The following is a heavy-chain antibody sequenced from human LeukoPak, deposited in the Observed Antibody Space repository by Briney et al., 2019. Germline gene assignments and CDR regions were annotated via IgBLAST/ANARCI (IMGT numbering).Heavy chain of an antibody. CDR1: GFTFTSYG. V-gene: IGHV3-33*06. D-gene: IGHD4-11*01. CDR3: AKDIERGFDYTNSLDY. CDR2: IWSDGTNK. J-gene: IGHJ4*02. Sequence: GGSLRLSCAASGFTFTSYGMHWVRQAPGKGLEWVAVIWSDGTNKYYADSVKGRFAISRDDSNNMVYLQMNSLRVEGTAVYYCAKDIERGFDYTNSLDYWGQGTLVTVSS.